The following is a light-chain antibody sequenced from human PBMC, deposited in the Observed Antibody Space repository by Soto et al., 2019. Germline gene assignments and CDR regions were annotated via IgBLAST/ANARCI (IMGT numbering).Light chain of an antibody. CDR2: AAS. CDR3: QKYSSVPV. CDR1: QGIRNF. J-gene: IGKJ3*01. Sequence: DIQMTQSPTSLSASVGDRVTITCRASQGIRNFVAWYQQKPGKAPKLLIYAASTLQSGVPSRFSGSVSGTDFTLTINSLQPEAVATYSCQKYSSVPVFGPGTKVEI. V-gene: IGKV1-27*01.